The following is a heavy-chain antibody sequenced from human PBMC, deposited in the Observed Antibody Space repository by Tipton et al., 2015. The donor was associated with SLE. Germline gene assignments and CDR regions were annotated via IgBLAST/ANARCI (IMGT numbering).Heavy chain of an antibody. Sequence: TLSLTCAVYGGSFSGYYWSWIRQPPGKGLEWIGEINHSGSTNYNPSLKSRVTISVDTSKNQFSLKLSSVTAADTAVYYCARDLDGYNHFDYWGQGTLVTVSS. D-gene: IGHD5-24*01. J-gene: IGHJ4*02. CDR2: INHSGST. CDR3: ARDLDGYNHFDY. V-gene: IGHV4-34*01. CDR1: GGSFSGYY.